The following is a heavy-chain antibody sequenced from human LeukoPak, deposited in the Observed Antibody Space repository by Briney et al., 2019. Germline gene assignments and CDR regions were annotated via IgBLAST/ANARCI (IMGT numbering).Heavy chain of an antibody. Sequence: GGSLRLSCAASGFIFNSYAMHWVRQAPGRGLEYVSAITSNGGSTFYANSVKGRFTISRDNSKNTPYLQMGSLRAEDMAVYYCTRGPGYDYVWGSYRVDYWGQGTLVTVSS. CDR1: GFIFNSYA. CDR2: ITSNGGST. CDR3: TRGPGYDYVWGSYRVDY. J-gene: IGHJ4*02. D-gene: IGHD3-16*02. V-gene: IGHV3-64*01.